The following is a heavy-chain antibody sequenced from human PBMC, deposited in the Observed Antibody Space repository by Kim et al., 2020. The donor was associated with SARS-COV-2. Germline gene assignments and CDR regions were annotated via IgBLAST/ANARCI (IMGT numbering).Heavy chain of an antibody. V-gene: IGHV4-39*01. CDR1: GGSISSSSYY. Sequence: SETLSLTCTVSGGSISSSSYYWGWIRQPPGKGLEWIGSIYYSGSTYYNPSLKSRVTISVDTSKNQFSLKLSSVTAADTAVYYCARSDPMVRGVLFYYYGMDVWGQGTTVTVSS. D-gene: IGHD3-10*01. CDR2: IYYSGST. J-gene: IGHJ6*02. CDR3: ARSDPMVRGVLFYYYGMDV.